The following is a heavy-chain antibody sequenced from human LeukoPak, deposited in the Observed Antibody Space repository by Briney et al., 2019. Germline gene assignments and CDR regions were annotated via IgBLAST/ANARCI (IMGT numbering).Heavy chain of an antibody. CDR1: GFTFINYA. D-gene: IGHD3-9*01. CDR3: ARGASRYGYFDY. CDR2: ISGSGGST. Sequence: GGSLRLSCAASGFTFINYAMSWVRQAPGKGLEWVSGISGSGGSTYYPDSVKGRFTISRDNSENTLYLQMNSLRAEDTAVYYCARGASRYGYFDYWGQGTLVTVSS. J-gene: IGHJ4*02. V-gene: IGHV3-23*01.